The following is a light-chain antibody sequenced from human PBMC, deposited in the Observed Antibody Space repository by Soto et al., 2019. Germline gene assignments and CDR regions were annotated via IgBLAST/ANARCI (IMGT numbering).Light chain of an antibody. Sequence: QSVLTQPASVSGSPGQSITISCTGTSSDVGGYNYVSWYQQHPGKAPKLMISGVSNRPSGVSNRFSGSKSGNTASLTISGLQTEDEADYYCSSYTSSTFFVFGTGTKVTVL. V-gene: IGLV2-14*01. CDR1: SSDVGGYNY. CDR2: GVS. J-gene: IGLJ1*01. CDR3: SSYTSSTFFV.